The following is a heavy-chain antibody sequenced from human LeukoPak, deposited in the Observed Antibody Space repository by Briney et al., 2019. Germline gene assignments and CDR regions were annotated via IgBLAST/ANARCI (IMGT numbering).Heavy chain of an antibody. J-gene: IGHJ4*02. CDR3: ARVPSRYDSSGYYFSRFDY. CDR1: GFTFSSYA. V-gene: IGHV3-30-3*01. Sequence: GGSLRLSCPPSGFTFSSYAMHGVGQAPAKGLEGVAVISFVGSNKYYAASVKGRCPISRDNSKNTLYLQMNSLRAEDTAVYYCARVPSRYDSSGYYFSRFDYWGQGTLVTVSS. D-gene: IGHD3-22*01. CDR2: ISFVGSNK.